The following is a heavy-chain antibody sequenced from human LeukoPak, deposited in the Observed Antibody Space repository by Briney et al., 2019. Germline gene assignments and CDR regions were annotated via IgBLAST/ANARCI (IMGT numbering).Heavy chain of an antibody. Sequence: XKAXGGTXSXYAISWVRQAPGQGLEWMGRIIPIFGTANYAQKFQGRVTITTDESTSTAYMELSSLRSEDTAVYYCARDRGIVVVVAAYDAFDIWGQGTMVTVSS. V-gene: IGHV1-69*05. J-gene: IGHJ3*02. CDR3: ARDRGIVVVVAAYDAFDI. D-gene: IGHD2-15*01. CDR1: GGTXSXYA. CDR2: IIPIFGTA.